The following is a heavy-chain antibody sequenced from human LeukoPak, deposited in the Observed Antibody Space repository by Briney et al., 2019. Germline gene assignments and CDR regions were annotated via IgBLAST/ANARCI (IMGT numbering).Heavy chain of an antibody. Sequence: PGGSLRLSCAASGFTFSDYYMSWIRQAPGKGLEWVSYISSSSSYTNYADSAKGRFTISRDNAKNSLYLQMNSLRAEDTAVYYCARGDCSGGSCYSIYYYGMDVWGQGTTVTVSS. V-gene: IGHV3-11*06. CDR1: GFTFSDYY. D-gene: IGHD2-15*01. J-gene: IGHJ6*02. CDR3: ARGDCSGGSCYSIYYYGMDV. CDR2: ISSSSSYT.